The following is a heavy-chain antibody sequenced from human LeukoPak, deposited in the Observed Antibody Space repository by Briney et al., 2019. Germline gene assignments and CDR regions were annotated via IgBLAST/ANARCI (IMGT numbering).Heavy chain of an antibody. Sequence: ASVKVSCKASGYTFSNYDITWVRQAPGQGLEWLGWISAYNGDTNYAQKLQGRVTMTTDTSTGTAYMELRSLRSDDTAVYYCARHYHDSGGYNSAFDYWGQGTLVTVSS. J-gene: IGHJ4*02. CDR1: GYTFSNYD. V-gene: IGHV1-18*01. CDR2: ISAYNGDT. CDR3: ARHYHDSGGYNSAFDY. D-gene: IGHD3-22*01.